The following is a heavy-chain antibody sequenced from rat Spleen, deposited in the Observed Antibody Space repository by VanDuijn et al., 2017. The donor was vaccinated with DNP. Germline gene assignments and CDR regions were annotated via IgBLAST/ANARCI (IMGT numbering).Heavy chain of an antibody. CDR3: ARWPGYNPPYAMDA. Sequence: EVQLQESGPGLVKPSQSLSLTCSVTGYSITTYYWGWIRKFPGNKMEWIGHISYSGSTGYNPSLKSRISITRDTSKNQLFLQVNSVTTEDTATYHCARWPGYNPPYAMDAWGQGTSVTVSS. J-gene: IGHJ4*01. CDR1: GYSITTYY. D-gene: IGHD1-4*01. V-gene: IGHV3-1*01. CDR2: ISYSGST.